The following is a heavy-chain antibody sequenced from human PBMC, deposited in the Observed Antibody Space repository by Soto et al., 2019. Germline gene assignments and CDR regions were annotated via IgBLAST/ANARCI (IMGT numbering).Heavy chain of an antibody. Sequence: QVQLQESGPGLVKPSETLSLTCNVSGGSISSYYWTWIRQSPGKGLEWIGYIYYSGSTHYSPSLKSRVTMSIDTSKNPFPLKLSSVTAADPAMYFCARGIGMYYLCSGTFFHFDFWGQGTLVTVSS. CDR2: IYYSGST. J-gene: IGHJ4*02. V-gene: IGHV4-59*01. CDR3: ARGIGMYYLCSGTFFHFDF. CDR1: GGSISSYY. D-gene: IGHD3-10*01.